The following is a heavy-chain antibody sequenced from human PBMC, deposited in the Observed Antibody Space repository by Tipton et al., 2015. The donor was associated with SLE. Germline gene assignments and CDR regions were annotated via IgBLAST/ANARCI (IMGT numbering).Heavy chain of an antibody. CDR1: GFTFISYG. CDR2: ISAYNGNT. CDR3: ARVDMYYYDSSGSPGSAFDI. V-gene: IGHV1-18*01. D-gene: IGHD3-22*01. J-gene: IGHJ3*02. Sequence: QLVQSGAEVKKPGASVKVSCKASGFTFISYGISWVRQAPGQGLQWMGWISAYNGNTNYAQKLQGRVTMTTDTSTSTTYMELRSLGSDDTAVYYCARVDMYYYDSSGSPGSAFDIWGPGTMVTVSS.